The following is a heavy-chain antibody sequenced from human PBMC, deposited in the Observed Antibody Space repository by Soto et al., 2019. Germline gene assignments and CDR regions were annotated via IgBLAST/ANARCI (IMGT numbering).Heavy chain of an antibody. J-gene: IGHJ2*01. CDR3: VSARRYSGHKGSFAL. V-gene: IGHV3-30*03. D-gene: IGHD1-26*01. CDR1: GFTFSFSNYM. CDR2: VSYDGSNQ. Sequence: QVQLVESGGGVVQPGSSLRLSCAASGFTFSFSNYMMHWVRQAPGKGLEWVVVVSYDGSNQYYGASVKGRFSISRENSQNTLYLPMDSLRAEEPAHYYCVSARRYSGHKGSFALWGRGTLVAVFS.